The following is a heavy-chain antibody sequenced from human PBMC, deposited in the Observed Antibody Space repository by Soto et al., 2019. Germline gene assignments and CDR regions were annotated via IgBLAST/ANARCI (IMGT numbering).Heavy chain of an antibody. J-gene: IGHJ6*02. D-gene: IGHD2-2*01. CDR3: GRDLGNQLAPYGMDV. Sequence: SETLSLTCTVSGGSISGYYWSWIRQPPGKGLEWIGYMYNTGSTVYNPSFKSRVTISVDTSKNQFSLKLNSVTAADTAVYYCGRDLGNQLAPYGMDVWGQGTTVTVS. CDR2: MYNTGST. CDR1: GGSISGYY. V-gene: IGHV4-59*01.